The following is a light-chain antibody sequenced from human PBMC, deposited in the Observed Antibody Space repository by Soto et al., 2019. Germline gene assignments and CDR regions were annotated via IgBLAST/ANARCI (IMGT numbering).Light chain of an antibody. J-gene: IGKJ1*01. CDR1: ESVSTN. Sequence: EIVMTQSPATLSLSPGERATLSCRASESVSTNLAWYQQKAGQAPRLLIYGASNRATGIPDRFSGSGSGTDFTLTISRLEPEDFAVYYCRQDGRSRRFGHQTMVDIK. CDR2: GAS. V-gene: IGKV3-20*01. CDR3: RQDGRSRR.